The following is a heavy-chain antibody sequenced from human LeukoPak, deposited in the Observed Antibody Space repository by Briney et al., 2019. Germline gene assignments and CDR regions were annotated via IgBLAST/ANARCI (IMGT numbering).Heavy chain of an antibody. J-gene: IGHJ3*02. CDR2: IYSGGST. V-gene: IGHV3-53*01. CDR1: GFTVSSNY. D-gene: IGHD3-10*01. Sequence: PGGSLRLSCAASGFTVSSNYMSWVRQAPGKGLEWVSVIYSGGSTYYADSVKGRFTISRDNSKNTVFLQMNSLRAEDTAVYYCVKEHVDRAFTRSFEIWGQGTVVTVSS. CDR3: VKEHVDRAFTRSFEI.